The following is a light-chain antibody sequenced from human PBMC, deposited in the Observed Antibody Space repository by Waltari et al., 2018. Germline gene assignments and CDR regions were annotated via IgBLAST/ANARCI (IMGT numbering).Light chain of an antibody. V-gene: IGKV3-20*01. CDR3: QNHERLPAT. Sequence: CMASQGISRYLVWYQQRPGQAPRLLIYGASIRAAGIPDRFSGSGSGTDFTLSISRLEPEDFAVYYCQNHERLPATFGQGTRVEIK. J-gene: IGKJ1*01. CDR1: QGISRY. CDR2: GAS.